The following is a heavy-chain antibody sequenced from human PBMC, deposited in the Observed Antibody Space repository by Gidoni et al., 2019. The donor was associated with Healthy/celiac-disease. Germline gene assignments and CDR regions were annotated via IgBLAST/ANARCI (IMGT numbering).Heavy chain of an antibody. CDR3: ARQHTAMVSLDY. D-gene: IGHD5-18*01. V-gene: IGHV4-59*08. CDR1: GGSISSYY. Sequence: QVQLQESGPGLVKPSETLSLTCTVSGGSISSYYWSWIRQPPGKGLEWIGYIYYRGSTNYNPSLKSRVTISVDTSKNQFSLKLSSVTAADTAVYYCARQHTAMVSLDYWGQGTLVTVSS. CDR2: IYYRGST. J-gene: IGHJ4*02.